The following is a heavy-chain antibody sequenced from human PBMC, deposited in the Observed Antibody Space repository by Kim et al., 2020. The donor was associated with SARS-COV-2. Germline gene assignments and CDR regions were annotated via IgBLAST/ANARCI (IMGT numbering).Heavy chain of an antibody. Sequence: GGSLRLSCAASGFTFSNYEMNWVRQTPGKGLEWISYISSEATTIYYADSVRGRFTISRDNAKNSLSLQMNSLRVDDTAVYYCARDLRMVRGIVPYFKGLGVGRQGNTDTVPS. CDR1: GFTFSNYE. V-gene: IGHV3-48*03. CDR3: ARDLRMVRGIVPYFKGLGV. D-gene: IGHD3-10*01. J-gene: IGHJ6*02. CDR2: ISSEATTI.